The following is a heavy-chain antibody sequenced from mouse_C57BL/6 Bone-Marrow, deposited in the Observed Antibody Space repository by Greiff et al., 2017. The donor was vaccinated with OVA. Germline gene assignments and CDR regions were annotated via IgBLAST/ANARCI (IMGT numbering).Heavy chain of an antibody. V-gene: IGHV1-64*01. D-gene: IGHD2-5*01. CDR1: GYTFTSYW. Sequence: VQLQQPGAELVKPGASVKLSCKASGYTFTSYWMHWVKQRPGQGLEWIGMIHPNSGSTNYNEKFKSKATLTVDKSSSTAYMQLSSLTSEDSAVYYCARGGYSKRYFEVWGTGTTVTVSS. CDR2: IHPNSGST. CDR3: ARGGYSKRYFEV. J-gene: IGHJ1*03.